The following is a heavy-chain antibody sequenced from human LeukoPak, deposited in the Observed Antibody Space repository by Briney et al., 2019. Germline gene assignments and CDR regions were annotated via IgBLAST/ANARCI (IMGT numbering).Heavy chain of an antibody. CDR3: AKFPRSGWKINWFDP. V-gene: IGHV3-23*01. D-gene: IGHD6-19*01. Sequence: GGSLRLSCAASGFTFSSYAMSWVHQAPGKGLEWVSAISGSGGSTYYADSVKGRFTISRDNSKNTLYLQMNSLRAEDTAVYYCAKFPRSGWKINWFDPWGQGTLVTVSS. CDR2: ISGSGGST. CDR1: GFTFSSYA. J-gene: IGHJ5*02.